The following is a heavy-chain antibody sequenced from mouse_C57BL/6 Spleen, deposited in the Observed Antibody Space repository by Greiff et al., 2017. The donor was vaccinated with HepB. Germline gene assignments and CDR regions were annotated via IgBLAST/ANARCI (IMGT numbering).Heavy chain of an antibody. V-gene: IGHV1-22*01. CDR2: INPNNGGT. CDR3: ASYYYGSSYYIDY. J-gene: IGHJ2*01. CDR1: GYTFTDYN. D-gene: IGHD1-1*01. Sequence: EVQLQQSGPELVKPGASVKMSCKASGYTFTDYNMHWVKQSHGKSLEWIGYINPNNGGTSYNQKFKGKATLTVNKSSSTAYMELRSLTSEDSAVYYCASYYYGSSYYIDYWGQGTTLTVSS.